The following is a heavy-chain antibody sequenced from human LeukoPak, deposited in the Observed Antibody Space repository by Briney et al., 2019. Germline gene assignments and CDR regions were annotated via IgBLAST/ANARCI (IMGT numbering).Heavy chain of an antibody. CDR3: AKGRGSGSYFGIDP. D-gene: IGHD3-10*01. CDR1: GISLSNYG. V-gene: IGHV3-23*01. Sequence: GGSLRLSCAVSGISLSNYGMSWVRQAPGKGLEWVAGISGSGGSTNYADSVKGRFTISRDNPKNTLYLQMNRLRAEDTAVYYCAKGRGSGSYFGIDPWGQGTLVTVSS. CDR2: ISGSGGST. J-gene: IGHJ5*02.